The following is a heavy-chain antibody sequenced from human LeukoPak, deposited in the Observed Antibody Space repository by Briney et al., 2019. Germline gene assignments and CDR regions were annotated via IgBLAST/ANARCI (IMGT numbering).Heavy chain of an antibody. CDR2: FDPEDGET. D-gene: IGHD4-17*01. CDR3: ATYGDYFYYFDY. CDR1: GYTLTELS. J-gene: IGHJ4*02. Sequence: ASVKVSCKVSGYTLTELSMHWVRQAPGKGLEWMGGFDPEDGETIYAQKFQGRVTMTRDTSTSTVYMELSSLRSEDTAVYYCATYGDYFYYFDYWGQGTLVTVSS. V-gene: IGHV1-24*01.